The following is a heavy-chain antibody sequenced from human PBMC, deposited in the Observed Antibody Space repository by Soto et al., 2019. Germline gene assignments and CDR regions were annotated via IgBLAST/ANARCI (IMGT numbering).Heavy chain of an antibody. CDR2: ISAGGDT. D-gene: IGHD2-21*01. Sequence: GGSLRLSCVASGFVFSDYAMSWVRQAPGKGLEWVSAISAGGDTYYADSVKGRFTVSRANSKNTLYLQMNSLRAKDTAIYYCANVPIWCGGSSCYTEGFDSWGQGTLVTVSS. J-gene: IGHJ4*02. CDR1: GFVFSDYA. V-gene: IGHV3-23*01. CDR3: ANVPIWCGGSSCYTEGFDS.